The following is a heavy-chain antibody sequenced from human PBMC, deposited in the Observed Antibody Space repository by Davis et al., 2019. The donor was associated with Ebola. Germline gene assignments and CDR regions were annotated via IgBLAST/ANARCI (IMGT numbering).Heavy chain of an antibody. CDR3: ARVRGGGYCSGGSCYVDY. V-gene: IGHV4-34*01. D-gene: IGHD2-15*01. CDR2: INHSGST. J-gene: IGHJ4*02. CDR1: GGSFSGYY. Sequence: SETLSLTCAVYGGSFSGYYWSWIRQPPGKGLEWIGEINHSGSTNYNPSLKRRVTISVDTSKNQFSLKLSSVTAADTAVYYCARVRGGGYCSGGSCYVDYWGQGTLVTVSS.